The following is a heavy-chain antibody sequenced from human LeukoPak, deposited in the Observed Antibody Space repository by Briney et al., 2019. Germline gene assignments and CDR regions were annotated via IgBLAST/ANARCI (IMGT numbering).Heavy chain of an antibody. CDR1: GGSISSGGYS. V-gene: IGHV4-30-2*01. Sequence: PSETLSLTCAVSGGSISSGGYSWSWIRQPPGKGLEWIGYIYHSGSTYYNPSLKSRVTISVDRSENQFSLKLSSVTAADTAVYYCARGGGRGYSGYDWNYWGQGTLVTVSS. CDR3: ARGGGRGYSGYDWNY. J-gene: IGHJ4*02. D-gene: IGHD5-12*01. CDR2: IYHSGST.